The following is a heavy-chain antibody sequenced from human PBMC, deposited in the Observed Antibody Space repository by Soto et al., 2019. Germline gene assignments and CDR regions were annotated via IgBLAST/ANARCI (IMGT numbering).Heavy chain of an antibody. CDR1: GFTFSSYW. CDR2: IKQDGSEK. Sequence: EVQLVESGGGLVQPGGSLRLSCAASGFTFSSYWMSWVRQAPGKGLEWVANIKQDGSEKYYVDSVKGRFTISRDNAKNSLYLQMNSLRAEDTAVYYCATAAAGTLVVFGDSDYWGQGTLVTVSS. D-gene: IGHD6-13*01. CDR3: ATAAAGTLVVFGDSDY. J-gene: IGHJ4*02. V-gene: IGHV3-7*05.